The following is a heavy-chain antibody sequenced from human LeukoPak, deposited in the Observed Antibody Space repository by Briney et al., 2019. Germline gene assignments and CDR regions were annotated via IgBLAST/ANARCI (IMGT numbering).Heavy chain of an antibody. V-gene: IGHV3-30*18. CDR2: ISFDESNK. Sequence: GGSLRLSCAASGFTFNSYGMHWVRQAPGKGLEWVAVISFDESNKFYADSVKGRFTISRDKSKNTLYLQMNSLRAEDTALYYCAKDTGLLWFGELLSYFDYWGQGTLVTVSS. CDR1: GFTFNSYG. J-gene: IGHJ4*02. D-gene: IGHD3-10*01. CDR3: AKDTGLLWFGELLSYFDY.